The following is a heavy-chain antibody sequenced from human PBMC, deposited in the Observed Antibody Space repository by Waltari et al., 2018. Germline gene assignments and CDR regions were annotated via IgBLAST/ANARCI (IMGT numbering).Heavy chain of an antibody. Sequence: QEQLQESGPGLVKPSETLSLTCTVSGYSISSGYYWGWIRQPPGKGLEWIGSIYHSGSTYYNPSLKSRVTISVDTSKNQFSLKLSSVTAADTAVYYCARACSSTSCYPYWGQGTLVTVSS. V-gene: IGHV4-38-2*02. D-gene: IGHD2-2*01. CDR2: IYHSGST. J-gene: IGHJ4*02. CDR3: ARACSSTSCYPY. CDR1: GYSISSGYY.